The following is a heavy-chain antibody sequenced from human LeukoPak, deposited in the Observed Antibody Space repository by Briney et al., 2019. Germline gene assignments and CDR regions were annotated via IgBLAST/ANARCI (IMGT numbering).Heavy chain of an antibody. Sequence: GGSLRLSCAASGFTVSSNYMSWVCQAPGKGLEWVSVIYSGGSTYYADSVKGRFTISRDNSKNTLYLQMNSLRAEDTAVYYCARILGPLYYYGMDVWGQGTTVTVSS. CDR1: GFTVSSNY. V-gene: IGHV3-53*01. J-gene: IGHJ6*02. CDR2: IYSGGST. CDR3: ARILGPLYYYGMDV.